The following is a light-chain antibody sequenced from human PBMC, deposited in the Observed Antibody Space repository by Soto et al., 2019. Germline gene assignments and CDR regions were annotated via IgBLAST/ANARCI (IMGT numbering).Light chain of an antibody. CDR1: QGISKW. CDR3: HQYDSYPYT. V-gene: IGKV1-5*01. J-gene: IGKJ5*01. Sequence: DILMTQSPSILSASVGDTVSITWRASQGISKWVAWYQQRAGKAPTALIFDASNSEKGVPSRFSGSGSGTEFTLIIIGLQPEDFATYSCHQYDSYPYTFGQGTRLEIK. CDR2: DAS.